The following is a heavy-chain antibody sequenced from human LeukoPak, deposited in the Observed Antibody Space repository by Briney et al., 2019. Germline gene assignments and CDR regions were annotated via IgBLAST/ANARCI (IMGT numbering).Heavy chain of an antibody. CDR3: ARLERKTTVVPPDFDC. CDR2: IHYSGST. V-gene: IGHV4-59*01. J-gene: IGHJ4*02. CDR1: GGSISSDY. D-gene: IGHD4-23*01. Sequence: PSGTLSLTCTVSGGSISSDYWSWVRQPPGKGLEWIGYIHYSGSTNYNASLKSRLTMSVDMSKNQFSLKLTSVTAADTAVYYCARLERKTTVVPPDFDCWGQGTLVTVSS.